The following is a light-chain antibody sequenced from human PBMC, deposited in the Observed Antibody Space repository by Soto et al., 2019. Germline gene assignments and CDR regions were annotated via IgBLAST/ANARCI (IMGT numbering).Light chain of an antibody. CDR1: QSVSSY. J-gene: IGKJ3*01. V-gene: IGKV3-11*01. CDR2: DAS. CDR3: QQRSNWPPLIT. Sequence: EIVLTQSPATLSLSPGERATLSCRASQSVSSYLAWYQQKPGQAPRLLIYDASNRATGIPARFSGSGSGTDFTLTISSLEPEDFAVYYCQQRSNWPPLITFGPGTKVHIK.